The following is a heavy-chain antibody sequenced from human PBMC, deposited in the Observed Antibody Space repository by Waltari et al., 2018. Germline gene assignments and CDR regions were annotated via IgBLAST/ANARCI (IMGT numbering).Heavy chain of an antibody. V-gene: IGHV4-39*01. CDR2: IYYSGST. Sequence: QLQLQESGPGLVKPSETLSLTCTVSGGSISSSSYYWGWIRQPPGKGLELIGSIYYSGSTYYNPSLKSRVTISVDTSKNQFSLKLSSVTAADTAVYYCARHYGFWSGYYYFDYWGQGTLVTVSS. CDR3: ARHYGFWSGYYYFDY. D-gene: IGHD3-3*01. J-gene: IGHJ4*02. CDR1: GGSISSSSYY.